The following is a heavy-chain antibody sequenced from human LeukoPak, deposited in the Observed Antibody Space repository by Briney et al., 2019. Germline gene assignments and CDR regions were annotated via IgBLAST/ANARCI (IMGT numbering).Heavy chain of an antibody. V-gene: IGHV3-66*04. D-gene: IGHD6-25*01. Sequence: GGSLRLSCAASGFTVSSNYMGWVRQAPGKGLEGVSVIYTYGRTYSSDSMKGRFTLSRDNSKNTLYLQMSSLRAEDTAVYYCARRRAASWSFDSWGQGTLVTVSS. J-gene: IGHJ4*02. CDR2: IYTYGRT. CDR3: ARRRAASWSFDS. CDR1: GFTVSSNY.